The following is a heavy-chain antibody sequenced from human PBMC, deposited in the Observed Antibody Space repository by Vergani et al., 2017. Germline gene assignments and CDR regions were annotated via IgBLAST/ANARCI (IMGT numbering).Heavy chain of an antibody. CDR1: GYTFTSYD. J-gene: IGHJ6*02. D-gene: IGHD3-9*01. V-gene: IGHV1-8*01. CDR2: MNPNSGNT. Sequence: QVQLVQSGAEVKKPGASVKVSCKASGYTFTSYDINWVRQATGQGLEWMGWMNPNSGNTGYAQKFQGRVTITADESTSTAYMELSSLRSEDTAVYYCASGPLRITIWVGGMDVWGQGTTVTVSS. CDR3: ASGPLRITIWVGGMDV.